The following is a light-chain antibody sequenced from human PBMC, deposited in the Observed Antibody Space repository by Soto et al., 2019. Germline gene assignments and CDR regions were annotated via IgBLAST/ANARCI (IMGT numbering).Light chain of an antibody. V-gene: IGLV2-14*01. CDR2: EVS. J-gene: IGLJ3*02. CDR1: SSDVGAYNY. Sequence: QSALTQPASVSWSPGQSITISCTGTSSDVGAYNYVSWYQQHPGKAPKLMIYEVSNRPSGVSNRFSGSKSGNTASLTISGLQAEDEADYYCSSYTSGSTWVFGGGTKLTVL. CDR3: SSYTSGSTWV.